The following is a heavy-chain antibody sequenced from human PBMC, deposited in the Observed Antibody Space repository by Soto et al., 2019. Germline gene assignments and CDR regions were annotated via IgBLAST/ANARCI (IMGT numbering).Heavy chain of an antibody. CDR3: ARRGVVVKAPFDY. V-gene: IGHV3-74*01. Sequence: GSLRLSCAASGFTFSSYWMHWVRQAPGKGLVWVSRINSDGSSTSYADSVKGRFTISRDNAKNTLYLQMNSLRAEDTAVYYCARRGVVVKAPFDYWGQGTLVTVSS. J-gene: IGHJ4*02. D-gene: IGHD3-3*01. CDR2: INSDGSST. CDR1: GFTFSSYW.